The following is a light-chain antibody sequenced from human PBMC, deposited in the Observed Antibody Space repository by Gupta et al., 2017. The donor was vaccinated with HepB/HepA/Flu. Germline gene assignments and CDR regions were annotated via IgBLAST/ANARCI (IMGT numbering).Light chain of an antibody. Sequence: SYVLTQPPSVSVAPGQAARITCGGDDIASKSVHWYQQKPGQAPVLVVYNDYDRPSGIPGRFSGSNSGNTATLTISGVEAGDEADYYCQLWTSTDHPRYVFGTGTKVTVV. J-gene: IGLJ1*01. V-gene: IGLV3-21*02. CDR1: DIASKS. CDR2: NDY. CDR3: QLWTSTDHPRYV.